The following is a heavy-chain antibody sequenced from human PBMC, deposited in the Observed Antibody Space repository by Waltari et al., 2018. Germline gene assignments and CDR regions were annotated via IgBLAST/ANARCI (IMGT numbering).Heavy chain of an antibody. J-gene: IGHJ4*02. Sequence: QVQLVQSGAEVKKPGASVKVSCKASGYTFTSYYRHWVRQAPGQGLAWMGIINPSGGSTSYEQKFQGRVTMTRDTSTSTVYMELSSLRSEDTAVYYCARYPDKGPAANWPFDYWGQGTLVTVSS. V-gene: IGHV1-46*01. CDR1: GYTFTSYY. D-gene: IGHD2-2*01. CDR2: INPSGGST. CDR3: ARYPDKGPAANWPFDY.